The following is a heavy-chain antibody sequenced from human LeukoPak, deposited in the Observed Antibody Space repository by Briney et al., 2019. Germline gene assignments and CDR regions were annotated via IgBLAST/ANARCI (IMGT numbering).Heavy chain of an antibody. D-gene: IGHD6-19*01. Sequence: ASGRVSSKAPGYTFTVSNLHWGRQALGQGLGWMGWFNPNRGGKNYAQKFQGRVTITRNTSISTAYMELSSLRSEDTAVYYCARAPVGIAVAGTPYYYMDVWGKGTTVTVSS. CDR2: FNPNRGGK. CDR1: GYTFTVSN. J-gene: IGHJ6*03. V-gene: IGHV1-2*02. CDR3: ARAPVGIAVAGTPYYYMDV.